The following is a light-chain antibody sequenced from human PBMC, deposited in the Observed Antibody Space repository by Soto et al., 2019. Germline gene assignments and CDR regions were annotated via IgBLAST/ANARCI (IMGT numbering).Light chain of an antibody. CDR2: AAS. J-gene: IGKJ2*02. CDR1: QSISTY. V-gene: IGKV1-39*01. Sequence: DIQLTQSPSSLSASVGDRVTITCRASQSISTYLNWYQQIPGKAPKLLIYAASTLQSGVPSRFSGSGSGTDFTLTISSLQPEDFATYFCQQGYSNPRTFGQGTK. CDR3: QQGYSNPRT.